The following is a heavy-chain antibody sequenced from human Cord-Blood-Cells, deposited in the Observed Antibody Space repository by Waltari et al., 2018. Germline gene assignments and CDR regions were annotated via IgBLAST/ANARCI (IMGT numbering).Heavy chain of an antibody. V-gene: IGHV4-34*01. J-gene: IGHJ2*01. Sequence: QVQLQQWGAGLLKPSETLSLTCAVYVGSFSGYYWSWIRQPPGKGLEWIGEINHSGSTNYNPSLKSRVTISVDTSKNQFSLKLSSVTAADTAVYYCARRRYFDLWGRGTLVTVSS. CDR2: INHSGST. CDR1: VGSFSGYY. CDR3: ARRRYFDL.